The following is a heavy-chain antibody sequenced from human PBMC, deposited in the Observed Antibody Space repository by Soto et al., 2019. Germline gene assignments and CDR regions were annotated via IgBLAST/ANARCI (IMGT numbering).Heavy chain of an antibody. CDR3: AKGDRYYDFRVDF. CDR2: INGGGSRT. V-gene: IGHV3-23*01. CDR1: GFTFNSYA. D-gene: IGHD3-3*01. J-gene: IGHJ4*01. Sequence: EVQLLESGGGLVQPGGSLRLFCAASGFTFNSYAMSWVRQAPGKGLEWVSTINGGGSRTYYADSVKGRFTISRDNSKNTLYLQTNSLRTEDTALYYCAKGDRYYDFRVDFWGHGTLVTVSS.